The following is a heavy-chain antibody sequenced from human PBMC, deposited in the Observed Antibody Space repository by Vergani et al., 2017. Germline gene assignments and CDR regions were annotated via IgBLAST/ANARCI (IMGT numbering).Heavy chain of an antibody. Sequence: EVQLVESGGGLVQPGGSLKLSCAASGFTFSGSAMHWVRQASGKGLEWVGRIRSKANSYATAYAASGKGRFTISRDDSKNTAYLQMNSLKTEDTAVYYCTSPLYYGSVSNDYWGQGTLVTVSS. CDR1: GFTFSGSA. V-gene: IGHV3-73*01. J-gene: IGHJ4*02. CDR2: IRSKANSYAT. CDR3: TSPLYYGSVSNDY. D-gene: IGHD3-10*01.